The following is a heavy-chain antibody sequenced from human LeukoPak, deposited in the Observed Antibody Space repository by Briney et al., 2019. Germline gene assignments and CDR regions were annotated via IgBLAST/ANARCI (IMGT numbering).Heavy chain of an antibody. Sequence: GRSLRLSCAASGFTFSSYGMHWVRQAPGKGLEWVAVISYDGSNKYYADSVKGRFTISRDNSKNTLYLQMNSLRAEDTAVYYCARGGGFSYTRVYNWFDPWGQGTLVTVSS. CDR3: ARGGGFSYTRVYNWFDP. D-gene: IGHD5-18*01. J-gene: IGHJ5*02. CDR2: ISYDGSNK. CDR1: GFTFSSYG. V-gene: IGHV3-30*03.